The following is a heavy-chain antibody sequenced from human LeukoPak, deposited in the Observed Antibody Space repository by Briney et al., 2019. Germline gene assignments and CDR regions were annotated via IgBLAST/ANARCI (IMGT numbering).Heavy chain of an antibody. J-gene: IGHJ5*02. CDR2: IYHSGST. CDR1: GYSISSGYY. Sequence: SETLSLTCTVSGYSISSGYYWGWIRQPPGKGLEWIGSIYHSGSTYYNPSLKSRVTISVDTSKNQFSLKLSSVIAADTAVYYCARAYSSSWYFNWFDPWGQGTLVTVSS. D-gene: IGHD6-13*01. V-gene: IGHV4-38-2*02. CDR3: ARAYSSSWYFNWFDP.